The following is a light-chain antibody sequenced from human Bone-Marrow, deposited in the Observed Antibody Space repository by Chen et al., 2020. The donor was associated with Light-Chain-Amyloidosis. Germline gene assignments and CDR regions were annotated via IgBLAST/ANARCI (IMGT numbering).Light chain of an antibody. CDR2: WTS. Sequence: DIVMTRSPDSLAVSLGERATIHCKSSQSLLSASNNKNYSGWYQKQPVQPPKVLISWTSARESGVPQRFSGSESGTGFTLTISILQAEDVAVYFCQQYYSAPFTFGPGTKVDIK. CDR1: QSLLSASNNKNY. CDR3: QQYYSAPFT. J-gene: IGKJ3*01. V-gene: IGKV4-1*01.